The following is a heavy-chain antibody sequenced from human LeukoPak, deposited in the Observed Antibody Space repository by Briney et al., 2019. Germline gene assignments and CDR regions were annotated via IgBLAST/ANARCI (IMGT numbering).Heavy chain of an antibody. J-gene: IGHJ4*02. D-gene: IGHD6-13*01. CDR1: GGSISSGDYY. CDR2: IYYSGST. Sequence: SQTLSLTCTVSGGSISSGDYYWSWIRQPPGKGLEWIGYIYYSGSTYYNPSLKSRVTISVDTSKNQFSLKLSSVTAADTAVYYWARDLGYSSSGGGFDYWGQGTLVTVSS. CDR3: ARDLGYSSSGGGFDY. V-gene: IGHV4-30-4*08.